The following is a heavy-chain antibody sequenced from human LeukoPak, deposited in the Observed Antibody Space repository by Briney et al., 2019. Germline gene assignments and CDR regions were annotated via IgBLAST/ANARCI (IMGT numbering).Heavy chain of an antibody. CDR2: IYPGDSDT. V-gene: IGHV5-51*01. CDR1: GYSFTSYW. D-gene: IGHD3-22*01. CDR3: ARLKYYYDSSGRNWYFDL. J-gene: IGHJ2*01. Sequence: HGESLKISCKGSGYSFTSYWIGWVRQMPGKGLEWMGIIYPGDSDTRYSPSFQGQVTISADKSISTAYLQWSSLKASDTAMYYCARLKYYYDSSGRNWYFDLWGRGTLVTVSS.